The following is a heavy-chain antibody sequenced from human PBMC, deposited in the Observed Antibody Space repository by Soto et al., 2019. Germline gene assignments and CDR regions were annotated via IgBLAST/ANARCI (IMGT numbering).Heavy chain of an antibody. V-gene: IGHV3-64*01. CDR1: GFTFSNYG. Sequence: PGGSLRLSCAASGFTFSNYGIHWVRQAPGKGLEYVSAISSNGGSTYYAKSVKGRFTISRDNTKNTVFLQMGSLRAEDMGVYYCAGDAFDIWGQGTMVTVSS. J-gene: IGHJ3*02. CDR3: AGDAFDI. CDR2: ISSNGGST.